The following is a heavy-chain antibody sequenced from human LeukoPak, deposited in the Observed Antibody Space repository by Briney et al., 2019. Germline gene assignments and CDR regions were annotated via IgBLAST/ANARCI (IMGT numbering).Heavy chain of an antibody. CDR3: ARVGGYDTHFDY. J-gene: IGHJ4*02. CDR1: GYTFTSYD. Sequence: EASVKVSCKASGYTFTSYDINWVRQSPGQGLEWMRGIIPIFGTANYAQKFQGRVTITADESTSTAYMELSSLRSEDTAVYYCARVGGYDTHFDYWGQGTLVTVSS. CDR2: IIPIFGTA. D-gene: IGHD5-12*01. V-gene: IGHV1-69*13.